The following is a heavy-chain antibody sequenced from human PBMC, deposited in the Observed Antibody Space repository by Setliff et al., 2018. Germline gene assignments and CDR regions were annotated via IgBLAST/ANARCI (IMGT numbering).Heavy chain of an antibody. CDR3: ARQPKVDSSGLKCLDY. D-gene: IGHD6-19*01. J-gene: IGHJ4*02. V-gene: IGHV5-51*01. CDR1: GYNFATYW. Sequence: GESLKISCKASGYNFATYWIGWVRQMPGKGLEWMGIIYPSDSDTRYNPSFQGQVTISADKSINTAYLQWSSLKASDTAMYYCARQPKVDSSGLKCLDYWGQGTLVTVS. CDR2: IYPSDSDT.